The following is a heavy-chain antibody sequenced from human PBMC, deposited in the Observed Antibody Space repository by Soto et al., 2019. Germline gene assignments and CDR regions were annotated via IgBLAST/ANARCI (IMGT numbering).Heavy chain of an antibody. CDR1: GFTFSSYA. D-gene: IGHD2-15*01. J-gene: IGHJ4*02. CDR3: AKDWVVVVADYYFDY. V-gene: IGHV3-23*01. Sequence: GGSLRLSCAASGFTFSSYAMSWVRQAPGKGLEWVSAISGSGGSTYYADPVKGRFTISRDNSKNTLYLQMNSLRAEDTAVYYCAKDWVVVVADYYFDYWGQGTLVTVSS. CDR2: ISGSGGST.